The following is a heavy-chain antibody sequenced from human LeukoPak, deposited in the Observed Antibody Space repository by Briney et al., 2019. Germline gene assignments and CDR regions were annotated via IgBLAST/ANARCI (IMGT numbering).Heavy chain of an antibody. J-gene: IGHJ4*02. D-gene: IGHD3-10*01. CDR3: ATDGSGTSFPYYFES. CDR2: IGSDGSKK. V-gene: IGHV3-30*02. Sequence: GGSLRLSCAASGFTFSSYAMSWVRQAPGKGLGWVTFIGSDGSKKYYADSVKGRFIISRDNSRNTVSLQMNSLRLEDTAVYYCATDGSGTSFPYYFESWGQGTLVTVSS. CDR1: GFTFSSYA.